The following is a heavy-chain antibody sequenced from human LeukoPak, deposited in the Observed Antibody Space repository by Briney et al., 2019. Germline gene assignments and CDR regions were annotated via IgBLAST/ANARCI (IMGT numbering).Heavy chain of an antibody. CDR2: ISYDGSSE. Sequence: GGSLRLSCAASGFTFSSYGMHWVRQAPGKGLEWVAVISYDGSSEYYADSVQGRFTVARDNSKNTLYLQMNSLRVEDTGVYYCGRDYYGSIDYWGQGAQVTVSS. V-gene: IGHV3-30*03. CDR1: GFTFSSYG. J-gene: IGHJ4*02. D-gene: IGHD3-10*01. CDR3: GRDYYGSIDY.